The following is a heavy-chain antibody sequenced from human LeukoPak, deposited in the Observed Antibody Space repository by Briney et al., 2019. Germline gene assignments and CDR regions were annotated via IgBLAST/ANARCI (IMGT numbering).Heavy chain of an antibody. J-gene: IGHJ4*02. Sequence: GGSLRLSCAASGFTFSSYAMHWVRQAPGKGLEWVAVISYDGSNKYYADAVKGRFTISRDNSKNTLYLQMNSLRAEDTAVYYRARGYNWNYPGDYWGQGTLVTVSS. CDR1: GFTFSSYA. CDR2: ISYDGSNK. V-gene: IGHV3-30*01. CDR3: ARGYNWNYPGDY. D-gene: IGHD1-7*01.